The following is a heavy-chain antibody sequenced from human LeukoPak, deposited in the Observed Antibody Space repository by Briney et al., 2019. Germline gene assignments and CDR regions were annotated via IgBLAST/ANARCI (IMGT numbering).Heavy chain of an antibody. CDR1: GGSLSSDNFY. J-gene: IGHJ4*02. D-gene: IGHD5-18*01. Sequence: SETLSLTCTVSGGSLSSDNFYWSWIRQPPGKGLEWVGNIYYTGNTNYNPSLKSRVTISVDTSKNQFSLRLSSLTAADTAVYYCARGGDTAMVTSFDYWGQGTLVTVSS. V-gene: IGHV4-61*01. CDR2: IYYTGNT. CDR3: ARGGDTAMVTSFDY.